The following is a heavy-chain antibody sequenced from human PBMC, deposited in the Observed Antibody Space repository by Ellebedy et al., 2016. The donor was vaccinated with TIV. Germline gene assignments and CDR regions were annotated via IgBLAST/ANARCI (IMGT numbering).Heavy chain of an antibody. D-gene: IGHD2-2*01. CDR3: ARDRSRKIGLAPAAMGGIGY. CDR2: LSYDANNE. Sequence: GESLKISCAVPGVSFSRYDMNWVRQAPGKGLEWVAVLSYDANNENYADSVKGRFTISRDNSNNTLYLQMNSLRTEDTALYYCARDRSRKIGLAPAAMGGIGYWGQGTLVIVSS. V-gene: IGHV3-30*19. CDR1: GVSFSRYD. J-gene: IGHJ4*02.